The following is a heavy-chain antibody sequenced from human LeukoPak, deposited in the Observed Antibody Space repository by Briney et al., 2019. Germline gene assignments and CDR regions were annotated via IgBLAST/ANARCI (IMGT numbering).Heavy chain of an antibody. D-gene: IGHD2-15*01. Sequence: PSETLSLTCTVSGASINTGYYWTWIRQHPGKGLERIGYIYYTGSTYYNPSLKSRVTISLDTSKNQFSLKLISVTAADTAVYFCARDDEVAAAAFGYWGQGTLVTVSS. V-gene: IGHV4-31*03. CDR2: IYYTGST. CDR1: GASINTGYY. CDR3: ARDDEVAAAAFGY. J-gene: IGHJ4*02.